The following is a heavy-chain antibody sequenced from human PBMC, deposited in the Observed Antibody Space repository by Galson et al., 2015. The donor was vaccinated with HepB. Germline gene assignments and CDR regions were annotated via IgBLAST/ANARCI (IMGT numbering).Heavy chain of an antibody. V-gene: IGHV6-1*01. CDR3: ARGRIADRPGLLDY. J-gene: IGHJ4*02. CDR1: GDSASNTYVD. D-gene: IGHD6-6*01. CDR2: TYYRSKWYN. Sequence: CAISGDSASNTYVDWNWIRHSPSRGLEWLGRTYYRSKWYNEYAVSVKSRITINTDTSKNHFSLQLNSVTPEDTAVYFCARGRIADRPGLLDYWDQGTLVTVSS.